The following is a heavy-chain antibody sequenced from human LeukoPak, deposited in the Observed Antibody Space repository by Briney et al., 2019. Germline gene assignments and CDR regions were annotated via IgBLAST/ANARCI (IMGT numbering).Heavy chain of an antibody. J-gene: IGHJ4*02. Sequence: GGSLRLSCAASGFTFSSYGMPWVRQAPGKGLEWVAVIWYDGSNKYYADSVKGRFTISRDNSKNTLYLQMNSLRAEDTAVYYCARERAAVSFDYWGQGTLVTVSS. V-gene: IGHV3-33*01. D-gene: IGHD6-13*01. CDR1: GFTFSSYG. CDR2: IWYDGSNK. CDR3: ARERAAVSFDY.